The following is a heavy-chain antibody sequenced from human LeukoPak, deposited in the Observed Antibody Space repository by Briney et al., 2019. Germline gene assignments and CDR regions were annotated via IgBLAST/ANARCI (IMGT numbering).Heavy chain of an antibody. J-gene: IGHJ4*02. D-gene: IGHD3-22*01. CDR1: GFTFSSYE. V-gene: IGHV3-48*03. CDR3: ASSGYDSSGYPIDY. Sequence: PGGSLRLSCAASGFTFSSYEMNWARQAPGKGLEWVSYISSSGSTIYYADSVKGRFTISRDNAKNSLYLQMNSLRAEDTAVYYCASSGYDSSGYPIDYWGQGTLVTVSS. CDR2: ISSSGSTI.